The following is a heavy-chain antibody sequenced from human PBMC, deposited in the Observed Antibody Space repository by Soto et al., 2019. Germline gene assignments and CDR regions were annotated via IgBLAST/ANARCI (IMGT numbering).Heavy chain of an antibody. CDR3: ARRIAAAGGYYYYAFDV. J-gene: IGHJ6*02. CDR2: IDPEDSKT. CDR1: GDTCYTYW. V-gene: IGHV5-10-1*01. D-gene: IGHD6-13*01. Sequence: GESLQVSCKGSGDTCYTYWINWVRPMPGKVLEWMGRIDPEDSKTKYSPSLEGHITISVDKSINTTYLQWSSLKASDTAIYYCARRIAAAGGYYYYAFDVWGQGTAVPVSS.